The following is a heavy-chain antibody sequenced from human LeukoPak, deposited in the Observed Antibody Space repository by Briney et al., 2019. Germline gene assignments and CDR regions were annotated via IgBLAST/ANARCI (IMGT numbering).Heavy chain of an antibody. D-gene: IGHD4-17*01. J-gene: IGHJ6*03. CDR3: ARGPNTDYGRRYYYYMDV. Sequence: GGSLRLSCVASGFTFSSSWMTWVRQAPGKGLEWVANIKKDGSGKYYVDSVKGRFTISRDNAKNSLFLQMNSLRAEETAVYYCARGPNTDYGRRYYYYMDVWGKGTTVTVSS. CDR2: IKKDGSGK. CDR1: GFTFSSSW. V-gene: IGHV3-7*01.